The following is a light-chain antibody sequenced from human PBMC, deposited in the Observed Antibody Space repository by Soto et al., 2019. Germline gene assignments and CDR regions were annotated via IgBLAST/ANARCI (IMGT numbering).Light chain of an antibody. CDR1: QGISSSY. CDR3: QQYGSSPPIT. V-gene: IGKV3-20*01. J-gene: IGKJ5*01. Sequence: EIVLKHSPGTLSLSPCERATLSFRASQGISSSYLAWYQQQPGQAPRLLIYDASNRATGIPARFSGSGSGTDFTLTISRLEPEDFAVYYCQQYGSSPPITFGQGTRLEI. CDR2: DAS.